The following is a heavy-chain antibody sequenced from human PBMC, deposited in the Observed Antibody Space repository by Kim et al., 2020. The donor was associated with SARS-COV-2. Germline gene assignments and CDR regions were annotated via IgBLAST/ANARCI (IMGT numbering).Heavy chain of an antibody. CDR3: ARGGPGQLSYYYYGMDV. D-gene: IGHD5-18*01. CDR2: IIPIFGTA. CDR1: GGTFSSYA. V-gene: IGHV1-69*13. J-gene: IGHJ6*02. Sequence: SVKVSCKASGGTFSSYAISWVRQAPGQGLEWMGGIIPIFGTANYAQKFQGRVTITADESTSTAYMELSSLRSEDTAVYYCARGGPGQLSYYYYGMDVWGQGTTVTVSS.